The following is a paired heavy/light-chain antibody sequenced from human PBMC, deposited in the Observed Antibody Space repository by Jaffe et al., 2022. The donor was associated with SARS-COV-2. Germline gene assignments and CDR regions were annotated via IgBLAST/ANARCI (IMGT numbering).Light chain of an antibody. V-gene: IGLV3-25*03. CDR3: QSVDISGSNYV. CDR1: TLPKQY. CDR2: KDS. J-gene: IGLJ1*01. Sequence: SYELTQPPSVSVSPGLTARITCSADTLPKQYTYWYQQKPGQAPILVIYKDSQRPSGIPERFSGSSSGTTVTLTISGVQAEDEADYYCQSVDISGSNYVFGAGTKVTVL.
Heavy chain of an antibody. V-gene: IGHV1-18*01. Sequence: QVQLVQSGAEVKKPGASVKVSCKASGYSFTTYGITWVRQAPGQGLEWMGWISTFNGNTNYAQRFQGRVAMTTDTSTSTAYLELRSLRSDDTAMYYCARVYYFDSNGYHPHYYYNYGMDVWGQGTTVTVSS. J-gene: IGHJ6*02. CDR3: ARVYYFDSNGYHPHYYYNYGMDV. CDR2: ISTFNGNT. D-gene: IGHD3-22*01. CDR1: GYSFTTYG.